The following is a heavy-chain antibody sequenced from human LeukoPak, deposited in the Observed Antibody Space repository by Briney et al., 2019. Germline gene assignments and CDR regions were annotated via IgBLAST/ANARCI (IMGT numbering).Heavy chain of an antibody. D-gene: IGHD6-19*01. V-gene: IGHV3-30-3*01. J-gene: IGHJ4*02. CDR1: GFTFSSYA. Sequence: GGSLRLSCAASGFTFSSYAMHWVRQAPGKGLEWVAVISYDGSNKYYADSVKGRFTISRDNSKNTLYLQMNSLRAEDTAVYYCARESVAGGVDYWGQGTLVTVSS. CDR2: ISYDGSNK. CDR3: ARESVAGGVDY.